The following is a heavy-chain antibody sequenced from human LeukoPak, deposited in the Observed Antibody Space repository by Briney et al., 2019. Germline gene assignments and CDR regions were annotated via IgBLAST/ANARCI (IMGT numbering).Heavy chain of an antibody. D-gene: IGHD5-24*01. CDR3: ARDRMATMKVDY. Sequence: GGSLRLSCAASGFTFSSYGMHWFRQAPGKGLEWAAVIWYDGSNKYYADSVKGRFTISRDNSKNTLYLQMNSLRAEDTAVYYCARDRMATMKVDYWGQGTLVTVSS. CDR1: GFTFSSYG. CDR2: IWYDGSNK. J-gene: IGHJ4*02. V-gene: IGHV3-33*01.